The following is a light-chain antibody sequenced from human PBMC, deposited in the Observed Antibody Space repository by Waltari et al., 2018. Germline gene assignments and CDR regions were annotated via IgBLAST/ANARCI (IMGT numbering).Light chain of an antibody. Sequence: DIVMTQSPDSLAVSLGERATTNCKSSQGVLNSSNNKNYLAWYQQKPGQPPKLLIYWASTRESGVPDRFSGSGSGTDFTLTISSLQAEDVAVYYCQQYYSTPWTFGQGTKVEIK. CDR1: QGVLNSSNNKNY. CDR3: QQYYSTPWT. J-gene: IGKJ1*01. V-gene: IGKV4-1*01. CDR2: WAS.